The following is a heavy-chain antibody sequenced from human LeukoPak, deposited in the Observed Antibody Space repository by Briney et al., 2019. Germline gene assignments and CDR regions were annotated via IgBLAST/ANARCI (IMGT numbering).Heavy chain of an antibody. D-gene: IGHD2-2*01. Sequence: PGGSLRLSCAASGFPFSSHGMSWVRQAPRKGLGWVSGIIGGGGSTYYADSVKGRFTISGDNSRNTLFLQMNSLRAEDTAVYYCAHGAMYQLDYWGQGTLVTVSS. CDR3: AHGAMYQLDY. CDR1: GFPFSSHG. CDR2: IIGGGGST. V-gene: IGHV3-23*01. J-gene: IGHJ4*02.